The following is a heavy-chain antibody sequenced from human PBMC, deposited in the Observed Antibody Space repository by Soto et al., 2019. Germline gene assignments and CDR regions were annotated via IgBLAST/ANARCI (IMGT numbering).Heavy chain of an antibody. Sequence: SETLSLTCTVSGVSISNSSYYWGWIRRPPGKGLEWIGTIYYSGITYYNPSLKSRVTISVDTSKNQFSLKLNSVTAADTAVYYCARQGSNWGQGTLVTVSS. CDR2: IYYSGIT. V-gene: IGHV4-39*01. J-gene: IGHJ4*02. CDR1: GVSISNSSYY. CDR3: ARQGSN.